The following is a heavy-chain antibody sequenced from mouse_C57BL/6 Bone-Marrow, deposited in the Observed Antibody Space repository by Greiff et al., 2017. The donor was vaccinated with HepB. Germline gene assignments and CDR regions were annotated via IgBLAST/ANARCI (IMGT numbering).Heavy chain of an antibody. D-gene: IGHD4-1*01. CDR3: GRNGITGTDAMDY. CDR2: INPSSGDT. CDR1: GYTFTSYW. V-gene: IGHV1-7*01. J-gene: IGHJ4*01. Sequence: VQLVESGAELAKPGASVKLSCKASGYTFTSYWMHWVKQRPGQGLEWIGYINPSSGDTKYNQKFKDKATLTADKSSSTAYMQLSSLTYEDSAVYYCGRNGITGTDAMDYWGQGTSVTVSS.